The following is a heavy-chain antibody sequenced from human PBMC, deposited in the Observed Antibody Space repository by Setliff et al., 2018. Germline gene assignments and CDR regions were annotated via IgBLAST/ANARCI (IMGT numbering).Heavy chain of an antibody. D-gene: IGHD3-22*01. CDR2: MNPNSGNT. Sequence: ASVKVSCKASGYTFTSYDINWVRQATGQGLEWMGWMNPNSGNTGYAQKFQGRVTMTRSTSISTAFMELSSLRSEDTAVYYCARDRDSSGYPYYFDYWGQGTLVTVSS. CDR3: ARDRDSSGYPYYFDY. CDR1: GYTFTSYD. J-gene: IGHJ4*02. V-gene: IGHV1-8*02.